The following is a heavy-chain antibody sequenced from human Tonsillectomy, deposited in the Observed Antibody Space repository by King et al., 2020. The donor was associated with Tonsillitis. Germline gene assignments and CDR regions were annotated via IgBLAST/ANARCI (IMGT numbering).Heavy chain of an antibody. CDR3: ARVRYTGHEAFDS. V-gene: IGHV4-59*01. D-gene: IGHD3-16*02. CDR1: GGSISNYY. Sequence: QVQLQESGPGLVQPSETLSLTCNVSGGSISNYYWSWLRPPPGMGLEWIGYVYYSGNTNYNPSLQRRVTISVDTSKNQISLKLTSVTAADTALFYCARVRYTGHEAFDSWGQGKMVTVSS. CDR2: VYYSGNT. J-gene: IGHJ3*02.